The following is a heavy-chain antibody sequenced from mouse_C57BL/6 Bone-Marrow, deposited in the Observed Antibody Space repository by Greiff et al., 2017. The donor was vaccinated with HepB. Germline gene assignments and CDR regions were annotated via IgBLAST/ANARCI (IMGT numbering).Heavy chain of an antibody. CDR2: INPNYGTT. CDR3: ARAPLGRPWFAY. J-gene: IGHJ3*01. D-gene: IGHD4-1*01. CDR1: GYSFTDYN. V-gene: IGHV1-39*01. Sequence: EVKLMESGPELVKPGASVKISCKASGYSFTDYNMNWVKQSNGKSLEWIGVINPNYGTTSYNQKFKGKATLTVDQSSSTAYMQLNSITSEDSAVYYCARAPLGRPWFAYWGQGTLVTVSA.